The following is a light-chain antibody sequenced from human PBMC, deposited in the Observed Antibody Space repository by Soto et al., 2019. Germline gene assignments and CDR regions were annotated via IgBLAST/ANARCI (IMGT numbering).Light chain of an antibody. Sequence: DIQMTQSPSSLSASVGDRVTIACRASQSINRYLNWYQQKPGKAPKPLIYAASSLQSGVPSRFTGSGSGTDFTLTISSLQPEDFATYYCQQSYSTPWTFGQGTKVEIK. CDR2: AAS. V-gene: IGKV1-39*01. J-gene: IGKJ1*01. CDR3: QQSYSTPWT. CDR1: QSINRY.